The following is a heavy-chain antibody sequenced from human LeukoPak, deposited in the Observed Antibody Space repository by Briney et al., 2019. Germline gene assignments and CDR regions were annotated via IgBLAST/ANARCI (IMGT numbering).Heavy chain of an antibody. J-gene: IGHJ5*02. CDR2: ISAYNGNT. CDR1: GYTFTSYG. V-gene: IGHV1-18*01. Sequence: ASVNVSCKASGYTFTSYGISWVRQAPGQGREWMGWISAYNGNTNYAQKLQGRVTMTTDTSTSTAYMELRSLRSDDTAVYYCARDRIAVARAQGWFDPWGQGTLVTVSS. CDR3: ARDRIAVARAQGWFDP. D-gene: IGHD6-19*01.